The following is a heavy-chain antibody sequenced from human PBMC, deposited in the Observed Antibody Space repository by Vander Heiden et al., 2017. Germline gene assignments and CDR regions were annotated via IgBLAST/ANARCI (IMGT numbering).Heavy chain of an antibody. Sequence: QVQLVESGGGVVQPGSSLRLSCAASGFTFSIDGMHVVRQAPGKGLEWLAVIWYDGTNRYYADSVKGRFTISRDSSKNTLYLQMNSLRADDTAVYYCARDSGDSSGYHDAFDIWGQGTMVTVSS. CDR2: IWYDGTNR. CDR3: ARDSGDSSGYHDAFDI. J-gene: IGHJ3*02. CDR1: GFTFSIDG. D-gene: IGHD3-22*01. V-gene: IGHV3-33*01.